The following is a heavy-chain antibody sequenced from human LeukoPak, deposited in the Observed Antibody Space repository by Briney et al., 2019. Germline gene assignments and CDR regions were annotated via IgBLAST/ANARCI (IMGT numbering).Heavy chain of an antibody. D-gene: IGHD2-2*01. CDR1: GYTFTSYG. J-gene: IGHJ6*03. Sequence: ASVKVSCKASGYTFTSYGISCVRQAPGQGLEWMGWISAYNGNTNYAQKLQGRVTMTTDTSTSTAYMELRSLRSDDTAVYYCARDPGGYQLPAGVYYYYYMDVWGKGTTVTISS. V-gene: IGHV1-18*01. CDR2: ISAYNGNT. CDR3: ARDPGGYQLPAGVYYYYYMDV.